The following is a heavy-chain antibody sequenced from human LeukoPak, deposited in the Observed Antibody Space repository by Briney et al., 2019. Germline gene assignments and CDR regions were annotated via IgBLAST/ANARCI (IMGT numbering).Heavy chain of an antibody. CDR2: VYTSGST. V-gene: IGHV4-61*02. J-gene: IGHJ6*03. CDR3: ARDSSGSYAYYMDV. D-gene: IGHD3-10*01. Sequence: SETLSLTSTVSGGSISSGSYYWSWIRQPAGKGLEWIGRVYTSGSTNYNPSLKSRVTISVDTSKNQFSLKLSSVTAADTAVYYCARDSSGSYAYYMDVWGKGTTVTVSS. CDR1: GGSISSGSYY.